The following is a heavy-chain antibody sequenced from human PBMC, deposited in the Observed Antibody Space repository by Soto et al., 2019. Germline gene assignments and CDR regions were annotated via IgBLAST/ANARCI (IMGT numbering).Heavy chain of an antibody. CDR2: ISGSGGST. D-gene: IGHD5-18*01. CDR1: GFTFSSYA. Sequence: EVQLLESGGGLVQPGGSLRLSCAASGFTFSSYAMSWVRQAPGQGLEWVSGISGSGGSTYYADSVKGRFTISRDNSKNTLYLQTNSLRAEDTAVYYWAKERGYNYGYDAMDVWGQGTTVTVSS. V-gene: IGHV3-23*01. CDR3: AKERGYNYGYDAMDV. J-gene: IGHJ6*02.